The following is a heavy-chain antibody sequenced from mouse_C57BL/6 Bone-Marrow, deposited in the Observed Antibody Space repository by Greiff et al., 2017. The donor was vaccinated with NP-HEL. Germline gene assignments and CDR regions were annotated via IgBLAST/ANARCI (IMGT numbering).Heavy chain of an antibody. CDR3: GYYGAMDY. CDR1: GYSFTGYY. Sequence: VQLQQSGPELVKPGASVKISCKASGYSFTGYYMNWVKQSPEKSLEWIGEINPSTGGTTYNQKFKAKATLTVDKSSSTAYMQLKSLTSEDSAVYYCGYYGAMDYWGQGTSVTVSS. CDR2: INPSTGGT. J-gene: IGHJ4*01. V-gene: IGHV1-42*01. D-gene: IGHD1-2*01.